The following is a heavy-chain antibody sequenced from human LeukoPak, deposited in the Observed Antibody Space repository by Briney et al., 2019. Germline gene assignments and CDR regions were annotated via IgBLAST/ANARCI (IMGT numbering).Heavy chain of an antibody. D-gene: IGHD1-26*01. Sequence: GGSLRLSCAASGFTVSSNYMSWVRQAPGKGLEWVSVIYSGGSTYYADSVKGRFTISRDNSKNTLYLQMNSLRAEDTAVYYCAKDKQWNSGFDYWGQGTLVTVSS. J-gene: IGHJ4*02. CDR3: AKDKQWNSGFDY. CDR2: IYSGGST. V-gene: IGHV3-53*01. CDR1: GFTVSSNY.